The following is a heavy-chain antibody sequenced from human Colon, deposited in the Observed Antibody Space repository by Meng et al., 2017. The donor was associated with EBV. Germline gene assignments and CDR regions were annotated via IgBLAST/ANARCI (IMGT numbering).Heavy chain of an antibody. CDR3: ARVWQSLTAFFDS. D-gene: IGHD2-21*01. Sequence: GQLQQPGPGLVKPSGTLALACAVSGGSISSSHWWTWVRQPPGKGLEWIGEVYHTGSTKYNPSLKSRLTISVDKSKNQFSLNLTSVTAADTAVYYCARVWQSLTAFFDSWGQGTLVTVSS. V-gene: IGHV4-4*02. CDR1: GGSISSSHW. J-gene: IGHJ4*02. CDR2: VYHTGST.